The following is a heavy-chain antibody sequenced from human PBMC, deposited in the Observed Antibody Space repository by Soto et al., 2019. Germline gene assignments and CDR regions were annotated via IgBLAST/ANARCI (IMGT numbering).Heavy chain of an antibody. CDR2: IHYSGNT. Sequence: QVQLQESGPGLVKPSQTLSLTCTVSGSSISCGTYYWNWIRQHPGKGLEWIGNIHYSGNTYYNPSLKSRLNISVDTSKNHFSLRLSSVTAADTAVYYCAREALQQERREDWFEPLGQGILVTVSS. D-gene: IGHD1-1*01. V-gene: IGHV4-31*03. J-gene: IGHJ5*02. CDR1: GSSISCGTYY. CDR3: AREALQQERREDWFEP.